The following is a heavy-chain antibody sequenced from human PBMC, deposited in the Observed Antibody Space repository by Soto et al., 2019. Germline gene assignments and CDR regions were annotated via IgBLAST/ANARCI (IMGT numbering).Heavy chain of an antibody. CDR2: IYPGDSDT. V-gene: IGHV5-51*01. CDR1: WYSFTAYW. CDR3: ARHGPPYDCSGSSIRYGMAF. J-gene: IGHJ6*02. Sequence: GAYLKISCEVSWYSFTAYWIAWLRQMPWKGLEWMGIIYPGDSDTRYSPSFQVQGTFSADKSINTAYLHWNSLKASDTAMYYCARHGPPYDCSGSSIRYGMAFGGQGTPFTGSS. D-gene: IGHD3-10*02.